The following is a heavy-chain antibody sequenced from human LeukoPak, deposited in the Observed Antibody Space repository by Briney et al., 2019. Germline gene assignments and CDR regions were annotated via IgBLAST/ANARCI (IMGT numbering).Heavy chain of an antibody. D-gene: IGHD5-24*01. J-gene: IGHJ4*02. Sequence: GASVKVSCKASGYTFTSYGISWVRQSPGQGLEWMGWISAYNGNTNYAQKLQGRVTMTTDTSTSTDYMELRSLRSDDTAVYYCARGGLEMATITYLDYWGQGTLVTVSS. CDR2: ISAYNGNT. CDR3: ARGGLEMATITYLDY. V-gene: IGHV1-18*01. CDR1: GYTFTSYG.